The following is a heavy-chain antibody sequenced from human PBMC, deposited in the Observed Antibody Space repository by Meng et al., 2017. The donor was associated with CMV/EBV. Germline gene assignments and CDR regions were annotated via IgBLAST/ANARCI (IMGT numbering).Heavy chain of an antibody. CDR1: GFTFSSYW. CDR2: IKQDGSEK. D-gene: IGHD7-27*01. J-gene: IGHJ4*02. V-gene: IGHV3-7*01. Sequence: GESLKISCAASGFTFSSYWMSWVRLAPGKGLEWVANIKQDGSEKYYVDSVKGRFTISRDNAKNSLYLQMNSLRAEDTAVYYCARASFWGCDYWGQGTLVTVSS. CDR3: ARASFWGCDY.